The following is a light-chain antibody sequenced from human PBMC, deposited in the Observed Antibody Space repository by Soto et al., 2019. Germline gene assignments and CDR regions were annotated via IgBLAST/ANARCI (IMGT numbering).Light chain of an antibody. CDR3: ETWDSKSYV. CDR2: VEGSGSY. CDR1: SGHSSYI. V-gene: IGLV4-60*02. J-gene: IGLJ1*01. Sequence: QSVLTQSSSASASLGSSVKLTCTLSSGHSSYIIAWHQQQPGKAPRYLMKVEGSGSYNKGSGVPDRFSGSSSGADRYLTISNLQFEDEADYYCETWDSKSYVFGTGTKVTVL.